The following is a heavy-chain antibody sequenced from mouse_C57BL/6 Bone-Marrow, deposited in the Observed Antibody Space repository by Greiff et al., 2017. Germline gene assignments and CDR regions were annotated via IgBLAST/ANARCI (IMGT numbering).Heavy chain of an antibody. J-gene: IGHJ4*01. V-gene: IGHV1-4*01. Sequence: QVQLQQSGAELARPGASVKMSCKASGYTFTSYTMHWVKQRPGQGLEWIGYINPSSGYTKYNQKFKDKATLTADKSSSTAYMQLSSLTSEDSAVYYCSRQLRPDYYAMDYWGQGTSVTVSS. CDR3: SRQLRPDYYAMDY. CDR2: INPSSGYT. CDR1: GYTFTSYT. D-gene: IGHD3-2*02.